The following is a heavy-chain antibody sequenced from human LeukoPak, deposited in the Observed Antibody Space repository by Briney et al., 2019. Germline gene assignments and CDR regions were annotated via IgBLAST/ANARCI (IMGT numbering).Heavy chain of an antibody. CDR3: ARPLSQYSSGWYDAFDI. D-gene: IGHD6-19*01. CDR2: IYPGDSDT. V-gene: IGHV5-51*01. CDR1: GYSFSCFW. J-gene: IGHJ3*02. Sequence: GESLKISCKGSGYSFSCFWIGWVRQMPVEGLERMGIIYPGDSDTRYSPSFQGQVTISADKSISTAYLQWSSLKASDTAMYYCARPLSQYSSGWYDAFDIWGQGTMVTVSS.